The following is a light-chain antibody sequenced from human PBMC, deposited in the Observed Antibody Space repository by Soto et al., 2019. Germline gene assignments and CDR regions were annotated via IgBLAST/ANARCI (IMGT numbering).Light chain of an antibody. CDR3: TAWDDSLSGVV. J-gene: IGLJ2*01. CDR1: SSNIGSNY. CDR2: RNN. V-gene: IGLV1-47*01. Sequence: QSVLTQPPSASGTPGQRVTISCSGSSSNIGSNYVFWYQHLPGTAPKLLIYRNNQRPSGVRDRFSGSKSGTSASLAISGLRSEDETDYYCTAWDDSLSGVVFGGGTKVTVL.